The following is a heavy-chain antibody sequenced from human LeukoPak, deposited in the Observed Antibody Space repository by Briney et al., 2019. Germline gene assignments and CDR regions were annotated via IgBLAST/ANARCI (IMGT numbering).Heavy chain of an antibody. CDR1: GFTFSSYS. CDR2: ISSSSSYI. J-gene: IGHJ5*02. CDR3: ARELIAAAANNWFDP. D-gene: IGHD6-13*01. Sequence: GGSLRLSCAASGFTFSSYSMNWVRQAPGKGLEWVSSISSSSSYIYYADSVKGRFTISRDNAKNSLYLQMNSLRAEDTAVYYCARELIAAAANNWFDPWGQGTLVTVSS. V-gene: IGHV3-21*01.